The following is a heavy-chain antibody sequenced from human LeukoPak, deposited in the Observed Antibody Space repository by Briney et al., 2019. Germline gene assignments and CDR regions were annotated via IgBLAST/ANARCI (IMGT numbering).Heavy chain of an antibody. D-gene: IGHD3-3*01. V-gene: IGHV1-2*02. CDR3: AREIAIFARGDMDV. Sequence: ASVKVSCKASGYTFTGYYMHWVRQAPGQGLEWMGWINPNSGGTSYAQKFQGRVTMTRDMSTSTVYMELSSLRSEDTAVYYCAREIAIFARGDMDVWGKGTTVTVSS. CDR1: GYTFTGYY. CDR2: INPNSGGT. J-gene: IGHJ6*03.